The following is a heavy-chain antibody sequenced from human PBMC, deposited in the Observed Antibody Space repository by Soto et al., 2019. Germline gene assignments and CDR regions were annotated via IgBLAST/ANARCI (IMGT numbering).Heavy chain of an antibody. J-gene: IGHJ3*02. CDR2: IIPIFGTA. CDR1: GGTFSSYA. Sequence: SVKVSCKASGGTFSSYAVSWVRQAPGQGLEWMGGIIPIFGTANYAQKFQGRVTITADKSTSTAYMELSSLRSEDTAVYYCASRSSWFDAFDIWGQGTMVTVSS. D-gene: IGHD6-13*01. CDR3: ASRSSWFDAFDI. V-gene: IGHV1-69*06.